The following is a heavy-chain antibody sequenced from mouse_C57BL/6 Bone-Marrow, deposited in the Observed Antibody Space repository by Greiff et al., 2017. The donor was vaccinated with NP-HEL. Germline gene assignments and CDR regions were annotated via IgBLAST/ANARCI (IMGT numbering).Heavy chain of an antibody. CDR3: AKKEGYYYGSSHYAMDY. V-gene: IGHV2-5*01. CDR1: GFSLTSYG. CDR2: IWRGGST. J-gene: IGHJ4*01. Sequence: VKLVESGPGLVQPSQSLSITCTVSGFSLTSYGVHWVRQSPGKGLEWLGVIWRGGSTDYNAAFMSRLSITKDNSKSQVFFKMNSLQADDTAIYYCAKKEGYYYGSSHYAMDYWGQGTSVTVSS. D-gene: IGHD1-1*01.